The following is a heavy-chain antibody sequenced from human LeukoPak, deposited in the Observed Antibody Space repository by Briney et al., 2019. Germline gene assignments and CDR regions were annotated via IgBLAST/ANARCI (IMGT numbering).Heavy chain of an antibody. J-gene: IGHJ4*02. D-gene: IGHD6-19*01. CDR3: ARLYLAVAGTSPLAPSGHIDY. V-gene: IGHV4-4*02. Sequence: SETLSLTCAVSGGSISSSNWWSWVRQPPGKGLEWIGEIYHSGSTNYNPSLKSRVTISVDTSKNQFSLKLSSVTAADTAVYYCARLYLAVAGTSPLAPSGHIDYWGQGTLVTVSS. CDR2: IYHSGST. CDR1: GGSISSSNW.